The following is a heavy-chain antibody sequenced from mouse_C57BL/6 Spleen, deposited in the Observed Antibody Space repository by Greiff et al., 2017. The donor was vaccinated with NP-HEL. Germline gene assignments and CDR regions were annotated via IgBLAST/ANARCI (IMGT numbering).Heavy chain of an antibody. CDR1: GFTFSDYG. CDR2: ISSGSSTI. CDR3: AKDGYRDWYFDV. V-gene: IGHV5-17*01. D-gene: IGHD2-3*01. J-gene: IGHJ1*03. Sequence: EVKLVESGGGLVKPGGSLKLSCAASGFTFSDYGMHWVRQAPEKGLEWVAYISSGSSTIYYADTVKGRFTISRDNAKNTLFLQMTSLRSEDTAMYYCAKDGYRDWYFDVWGTGTTVTVSS.